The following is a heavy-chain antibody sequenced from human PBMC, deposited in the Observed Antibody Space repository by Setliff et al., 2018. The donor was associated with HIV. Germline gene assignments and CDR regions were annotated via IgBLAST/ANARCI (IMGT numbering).Heavy chain of an antibody. CDR2: INGNSGAT. V-gene: IGHV1-2*02. J-gene: IGHJ4*02. CDR3: ARGGDDSGPGTWTFDY. D-gene: IGHD3-10*01. CDR1: GYTFSDYY. Sequence: ASVKVSCKASGYTFSDYYLHWVRQAPGQGLEWMGWINGNSGATNYAQKFQGRVTMTRDTSTYTDYMELTRLRSDDTTLYSCARGGDDSGPGTWTFDYWGQGALVTVPQ.